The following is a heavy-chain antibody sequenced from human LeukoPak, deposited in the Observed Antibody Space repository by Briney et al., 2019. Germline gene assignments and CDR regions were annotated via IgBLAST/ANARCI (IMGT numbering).Heavy chain of an antibody. CDR3: AKDSPSSGGGCVDY. Sequence: GGSLRLSCAASGFTVSSNYMSWVRQAPGKGLERVSVIYSGGSTYYADSVKGRFTISRDNSKNTLYLQMNSLRAEDTAVYYCAKDSPSSGGGCVDYWGQGTLVTVSS. J-gene: IGHJ4*02. CDR2: IYSGGST. V-gene: IGHV3-66*01. CDR1: GFTVSSNY. D-gene: IGHD3-10*01.